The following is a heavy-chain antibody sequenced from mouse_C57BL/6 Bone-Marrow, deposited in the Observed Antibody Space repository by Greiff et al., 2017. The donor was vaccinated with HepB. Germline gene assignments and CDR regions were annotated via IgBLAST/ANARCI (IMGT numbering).Heavy chain of an antibody. CDR1: GYTFTSYW. J-gene: IGHJ3*01. CDR3: ARSLITTVVATRAWFAY. CDR2: INPSNGGT. D-gene: IGHD1-1*01. Sequence: VQLQQPGTELVKPGASVKLSCKASGYTFTSYWMHWVKQRPGQGLEWIGNINPSNGGTNYNEKFKSKATLTVDKSSSTAYMQLSSLTSEDSAVYYCARSLITTVVATRAWFAYWGQGTLVTVSA. V-gene: IGHV1-53*01.